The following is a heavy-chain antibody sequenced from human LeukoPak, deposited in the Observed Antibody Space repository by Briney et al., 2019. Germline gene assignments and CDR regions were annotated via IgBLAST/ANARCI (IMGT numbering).Heavy chain of an antibody. V-gene: IGHV3-48*03. CDR2: ISSGSTI. J-gene: IGHJ3*02. D-gene: IGHD3-22*01. Sequence: GGSMRLSCAAAGFTFSSYEMRWGRQAPGKGLEWVSYISSGSTIYYADSVKGRFTISRDNAKNSLYLQMNSLRAEDTAVYYCARDPDPYYYDSSGAHAFDIWGQGTMVTVSS. CDR1: GFTFSSYE. CDR3: ARDPDPYYYDSSGAHAFDI.